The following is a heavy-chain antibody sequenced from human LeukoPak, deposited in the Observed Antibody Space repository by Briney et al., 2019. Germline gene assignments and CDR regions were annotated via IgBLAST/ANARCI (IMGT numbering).Heavy chain of an antibody. CDR2: LSGGGGTT. CDR3: ARVLGSSWYYYYGMDV. D-gene: IGHD6-13*01. CDR1: GFTFSSYA. Sequence: GGSLTLSCEASGFTFSSYAMSWVRQAPGKGLEGVSCLSGGGGTTYYPDSVKGRFTISRDNSKNTLYLQMNSLRAEDTAVYYCARVLGSSWYYYYGMDVWGQGTTVTVSS. V-gene: IGHV3-23*01. J-gene: IGHJ6*02.